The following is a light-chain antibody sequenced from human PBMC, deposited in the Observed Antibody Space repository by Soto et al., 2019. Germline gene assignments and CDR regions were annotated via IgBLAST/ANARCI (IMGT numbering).Light chain of an antibody. CDR1: QGIHKY. V-gene: IGKV1-17*03. CDR2: GAS. CDR3: LQHNFYPPT. Sequence: DIQMTQSPSAMSASVGDRVTITCRASQGIHKYLAWFQQKPGKVPKRLIYGASNLQSGVPSRFSSSGSGTEFTLTISSLQPEDFATYYCLQHNFYPPTFGQGTRLE. J-gene: IGKJ5*01.